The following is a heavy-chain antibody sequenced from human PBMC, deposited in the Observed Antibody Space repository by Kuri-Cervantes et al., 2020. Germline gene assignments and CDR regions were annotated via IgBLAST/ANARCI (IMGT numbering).Heavy chain of an antibody. CDR2: MNPNSGNT. Sequence: GGSLRLSCKASGYTFTSYDINWVRQATGQGLEWMGWMNPNSGNTGYAQKFQGRVTMTRNTSISTAYMELSSLRSEDTAVYYCARDQELVTHYYYYGMDVWGQGTTVTVSS. CDR3: ARDQELVTHYYYYGMDV. V-gene: IGHV1-8*01. CDR1: GYTFTSYD. D-gene: IGHD5-18*01. J-gene: IGHJ6*02.